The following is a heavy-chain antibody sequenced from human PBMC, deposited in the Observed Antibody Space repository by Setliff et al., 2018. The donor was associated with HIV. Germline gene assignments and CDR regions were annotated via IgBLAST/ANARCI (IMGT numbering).Heavy chain of an antibody. D-gene: IGHD4-17*01. CDR1: GFTFSSHW. CDR3: ARGQTSVTLQFDH. Sequence: ETLSLSCAVSGFTFSSHWMVWVRQAPGKGLEWVANINQDGSEKNYVDSVKGRFTISRDNAKNSLFLQMNSLRAEDTAVYYCARGQTSVTLQFDHWGQGTLVTVSS. V-gene: IGHV3-7*01. J-gene: IGHJ4*02. CDR2: INQDGSEK.